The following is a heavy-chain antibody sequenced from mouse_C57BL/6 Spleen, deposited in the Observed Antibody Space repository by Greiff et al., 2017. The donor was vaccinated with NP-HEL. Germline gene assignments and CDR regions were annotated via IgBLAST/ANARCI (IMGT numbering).Heavy chain of an antibody. J-gene: IGHJ3*01. CDR2: ISYDGSN. Sequence: ESGPGLVKPSQSLSLTCSVTGYSITSGYYWNWIRQFPGNKLEWMGYISYDGSNNYNPSLKNRISITRDTSKNQLFLKLNSVTTEDTATYYCARDLDYGSPFAYWGQGTLVTVSA. V-gene: IGHV3-6*01. CDR3: ARDLDYGSPFAY. CDR1: GYSITSGYY. D-gene: IGHD1-1*01.